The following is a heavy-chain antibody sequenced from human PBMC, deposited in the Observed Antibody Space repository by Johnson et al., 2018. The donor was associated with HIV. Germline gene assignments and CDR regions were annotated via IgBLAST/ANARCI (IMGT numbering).Heavy chain of an antibody. CDR3: AREATYYDYVWGSYAFDI. V-gene: IGHV3-30*04. Sequence: QVQLVESGGGVVQPGRSLRLSCTASGFTFSSYAMHWVRQAPGKGLEWVAVISYDGSEKLFADSVKGRFTISRDNSKNTLYLQMSSLRAEDTAVYYCAREATYYDYVWGSYAFDIWGQGTMVTVSS. J-gene: IGHJ3*02. D-gene: IGHD3-16*01. CDR1: GFTFSSYA. CDR2: ISYDGSEK.